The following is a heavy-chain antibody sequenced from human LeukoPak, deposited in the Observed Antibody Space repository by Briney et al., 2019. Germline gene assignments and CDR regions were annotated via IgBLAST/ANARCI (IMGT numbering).Heavy chain of an antibody. CDR1: GFTFNNYG. V-gene: IGHV3-23*01. J-gene: IGHJ4*02. CDR2: IITTGGVT. D-gene: IGHD2-8*02. CDR3: ATYRQVLLPFES. Sequence: RTGGSLRLSCTASGFTFNNYGMSWVRQAPGKGLEWVSSIITTGGVTDYADSVRGRFTISRDNSKSTLSLQMNSLRAEDTAIYYCATYRQVLLPFESWGQGTLVTVSS.